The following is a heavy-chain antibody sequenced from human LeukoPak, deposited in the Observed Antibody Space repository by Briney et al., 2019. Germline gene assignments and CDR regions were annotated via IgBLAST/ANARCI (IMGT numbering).Heavy chain of an antibody. J-gene: IGHJ4*02. Sequence: AGESLRLSCVAPGFTFSSYRMNWVRQAPGKGLEWVSSISSTSTYIYYADSLKGRFTISRDNAKNSLFLQMNSLGAEDTAVYYCARDRGGTSFVDYWGQGTLVTVSS. CDR3: ARDRGGTSFVDY. CDR2: ISSTSTYI. D-gene: IGHD1-1*01. CDR1: GFTFSSYR. V-gene: IGHV3-21*01.